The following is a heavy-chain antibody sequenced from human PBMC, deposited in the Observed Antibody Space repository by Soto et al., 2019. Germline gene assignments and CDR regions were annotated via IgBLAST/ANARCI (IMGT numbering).Heavy chain of an antibody. CDR2: IYYSGST. V-gene: IGHV4-59*01. D-gene: IGHD6-13*01. CDR1: GGSISSYY. CDR3: ARAMAAAGPYYFDY. Sequence: SETVSLTCAVSGGSISSYYWSWSRRPPGKGLEWIGYIYYSGSTNYNPSLKSRVTISVDTSKNQFSLKLSSVTAADTAVYYCARAMAAAGPYYFDYWGQGTLVTVSS. J-gene: IGHJ4*02.